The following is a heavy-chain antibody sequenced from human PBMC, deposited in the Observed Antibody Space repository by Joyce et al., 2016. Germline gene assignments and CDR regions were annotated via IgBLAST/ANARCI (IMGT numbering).Heavy chain of an antibody. D-gene: IGHD4-17*01. CDR1: GYTFTSDA. Sequence: QVILVQSGTAQKEPGVSMTVSCKTSGYTFTSDAINWVRQAPGQGLEWMGRIHAGSGVTMYSQKFHDRVAISRDTSASTVFLVVRGRISADTATYYGTRSLPHGDGDKEATDFWGQGTRGTVS. V-gene: IGHV1-3*05. CDR3: TRSLPHGDGDKEATDF. CDR2: IHAGSGVT. J-gene: IGHJ4*02.